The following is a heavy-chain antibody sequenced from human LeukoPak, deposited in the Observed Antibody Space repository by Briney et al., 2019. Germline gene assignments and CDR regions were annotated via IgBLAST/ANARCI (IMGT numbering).Heavy chain of an antibody. Sequence: GGSLRLSCAASGFTFSSYAMSWVRQAPGKGLEWVTVIYSGGSTYYADSVKGRFTISRDNSKNTLYLQMNSLRAEDTAVYYCARGSMVRGVIPAFDYWGQGTLVTVSS. CDR2: IYSGGST. J-gene: IGHJ4*02. V-gene: IGHV3-53*01. CDR1: GFTFSSYA. D-gene: IGHD3-10*01. CDR3: ARGSMVRGVIPAFDY.